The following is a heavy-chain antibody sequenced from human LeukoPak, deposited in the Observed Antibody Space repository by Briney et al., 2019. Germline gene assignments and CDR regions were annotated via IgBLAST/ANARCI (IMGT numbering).Heavy chain of an antibody. J-gene: IGHJ4*02. CDR3: ATQLGVATGIDY. CDR2: FDPEDGET. Sequence: GASVKVSCKVSGYTLTELSTHWVRQAPGKGLEWMGGFDPEDGETIYAQKFQGRVTMTEDTSTDTAYMELSSLRSEDTAVYYCATQLGVATGIDYWGQGTLVTVSS. CDR1: GYTLTELS. V-gene: IGHV1-24*01. D-gene: IGHD5-12*01.